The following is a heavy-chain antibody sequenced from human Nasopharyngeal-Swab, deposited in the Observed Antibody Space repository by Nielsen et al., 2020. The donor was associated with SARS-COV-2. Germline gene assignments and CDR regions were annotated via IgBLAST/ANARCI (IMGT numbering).Heavy chain of an antibody. CDR1: GFTFDDYA. Sequence: GASLKISCAASGFTFDDYAMHWVRQAPGKGLEWVSLISGDGGSTYYADSVKGRSTISRDNSKNSLYLQMNSLRTEDTALYYCAKDMGDGYNPIQGYWGQGTLVTVSS. CDR3: AKDMGDGYNPIQGY. D-gene: IGHD5-24*01. CDR2: ISGDGGST. V-gene: IGHV3-43*02. J-gene: IGHJ4*02.